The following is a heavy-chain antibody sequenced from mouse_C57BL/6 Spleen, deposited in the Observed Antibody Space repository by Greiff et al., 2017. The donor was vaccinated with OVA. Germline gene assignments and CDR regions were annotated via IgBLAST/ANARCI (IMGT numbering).Heavy chain of an antibody. CDR3: ARSSDGYIYYYAMDD. D-gene: IGHD2-3*01. V-gene: IGHV1-50*01. Sequence: QVQLQQPGAELVKPGASVKLSCKASGYTFTSYWMQWVKQRPGQGLEWIGEIDPSDSYTNYNQKFKGKATLTVDTSSSTAYMQLSSLTSEDSAVYYCARSSDGYIYYYAMDDWGKGTSVTVSS. CDR2: IDPSDSYT. CDR1: GYTFTSYW. J-gene: IGHJ4*01.